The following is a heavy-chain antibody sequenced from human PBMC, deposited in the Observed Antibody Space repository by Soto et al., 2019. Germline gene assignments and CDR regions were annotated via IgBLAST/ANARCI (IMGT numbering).Heavy chain of an antibody. CDR1: GFTFRTYF. CDR3: AKDAPGGGSYLRDEAFDI. Sequence: EVQLLESGGGLVQPGGSLRLSCAASGFTFRTYFMTWVRQAPGKGLEWVSSISDSGRNTYYADSVKGRFTISRDNSKNTLYVQMNSLRAEDTAVYYCAKDAPGGGSYLRDEAFDIWGQGTLVTVSS. D-gene: IGHD1-26*01. V-gene: IGHV3-23*01. CDR2: ISDSGRNT. J-gene: IGHJ3*02.